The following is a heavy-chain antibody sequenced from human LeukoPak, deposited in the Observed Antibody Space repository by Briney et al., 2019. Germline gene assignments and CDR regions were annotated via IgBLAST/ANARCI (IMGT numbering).Heavy chain of an antibody. CDR2: ISGSGGST. Sequence: GGSLRLSCAASGFTFSSYAMSWVRQAPGEGLEWVSAISGSGGSTYYADSVKGRFTISRDNSKNTLYLQMNSLRAEDTAVYYCAKDPRSLRTTVTPLFDPWGQGTLVTVSS. D-gene: IGHD4-11*01. J-gene: IGHJ5*02. CDR3: AKDPRSLRTTVTPLFDP. V-gene: IGHV3-23*01. CDR1: GFTFSSYA.